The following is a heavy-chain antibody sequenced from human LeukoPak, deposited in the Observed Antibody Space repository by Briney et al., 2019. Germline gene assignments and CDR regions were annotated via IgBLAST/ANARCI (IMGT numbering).Heavy chain of an antibody. J-gene: IGHJ5*02. CDR3: ARGAAAGLNWFDP. V-gene: IGHV4-4*02. D-gene: IGHD6-13*01. CDR2: IYHSGSP. CDR1: GGSISSSNW. Sequence: SETPSLTCADTGGSISSSNWWSWVRKPPGKGLEWVGEIYHSGSPNYNPSLKSPVTTSVDKSKNQFSLKLSSVTAADTAVYYCARGAAAGLNWFDPWGQGTLVTVSS.